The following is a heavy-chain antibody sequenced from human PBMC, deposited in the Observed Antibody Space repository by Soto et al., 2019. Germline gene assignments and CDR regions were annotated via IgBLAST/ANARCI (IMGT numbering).Heavy chain of an antibody. V-gene: IGHV4-39*01. J-gene: IGHJ4*02. CDR1: GGSMSGFLYY. CDR3: ARGGYCSGGSCYKFDY. CDR2: NDNSGST. Sequence: PSETLSLTCTVSGGSMSGFLYYWGWIRQPPGKGLEWIGSNDNSGSTYYNPSLKSRVTISVDASKNQFSLRLSSVTAADTAVYYCARGGYCSGGSCYKFDYWGQGTLVTVSS. D-gene: IGHD2-15*01.